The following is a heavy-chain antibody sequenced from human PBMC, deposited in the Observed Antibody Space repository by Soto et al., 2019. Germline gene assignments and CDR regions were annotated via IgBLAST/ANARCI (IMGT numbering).Heavy chain of an antibody. CDR2: INAGNGNT. V-gene: IGHV1-3*01. CDR1: GYTFTSYA. Sequence: GASVKVSCKASGYTFTSYAMHWVGQAPGQRLEWMGWINAGNGNTKYSQKFQGRVTITRDTSASTAYMELSSLRSEDTAVYYCARGGYCTNGVCYPYYGMDVWGQGTTVTVSS. D-gene: IGHD2-8*01. CDR3: ARGGYCTNGVCYPYYGMDV. J-gene: IGHJ6*02.